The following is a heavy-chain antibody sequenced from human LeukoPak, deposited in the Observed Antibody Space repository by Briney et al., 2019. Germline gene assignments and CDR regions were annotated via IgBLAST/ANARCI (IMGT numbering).Heavy chain of an antibody. CDR1: GGSFSGYY. D-gene: IGHD5-18*01. CDR3: ARSRGYSYGFAFLSKKIDY. V-gene: IGHV4-34*01. CDR2: INHSGST. J-gene: IGHJ4*02. Sequence: SETLSLTCAVYGGSFSGYYWSWIRQPPGKGLEWIGEINHSGSTNYNPSLKSRVTISVDTSKNQFSLKLSSVTAADTAVYYCARSRGYSYGFAFLSKKIDYWGQGTLVTVTS.